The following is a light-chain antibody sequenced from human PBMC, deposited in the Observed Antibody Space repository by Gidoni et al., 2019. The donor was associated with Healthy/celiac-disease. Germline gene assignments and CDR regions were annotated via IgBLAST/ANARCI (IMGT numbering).Light chain of an antibody. J-gene: IGKJ1*01. Sequence: DIQMTQSPSSLSASVGDRVTITCPASQDISNFLNWYQQKPGKAPKLLIYDSSTLETGVPSMFSGSCSGTDFTFTISSLHPEDISTYYCQQYDNLPLLFGQGTKVEIK. V-gene: IGKV1-33*01. CDR2: DSS. CDR3: QQYDNLPLL. CDR1: QDISNF.